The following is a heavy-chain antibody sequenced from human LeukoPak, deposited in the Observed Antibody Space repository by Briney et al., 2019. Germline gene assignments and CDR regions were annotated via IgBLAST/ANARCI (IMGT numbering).Heavy chain of an antibody. CDR1: GYTFTSYD. Sequence: GASVKVSCKASGYTFTSYDVNWVRQATGQGLEWMGWMNPNSGNTGYAQKFQGRVTMTRNTSISTAYMELSSPRSEDTAVYYCAREIAAAGTYYYYYMDVWGKGTTVTVSS. D-gene: IGHD6-13*01. CDR3: AREIAAAGTYYYYYMDV. V-gene: IGHV1-8*01. CDR2: MNPNSGNT. J-gene: IGHJ6*03.